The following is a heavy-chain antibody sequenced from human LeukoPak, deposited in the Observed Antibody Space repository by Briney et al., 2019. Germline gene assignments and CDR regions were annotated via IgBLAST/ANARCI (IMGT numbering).Heavy chain of an antibody. CDR3: AKDHCTSNNCLAGFDY. CDR1: GFTFSSYS. CDR2: ITDTGGT. V-gene: IGHV3-23*01. J-gene: IGHJ4*02. D-gene: IGHD2-2*01. Sequence: GGSLRLSCAASGFTFSSYSMNWVRQAPGKGLEWVSGITDTGGTYYADSVRGRFTISRDNSKNTLYLQVNSLRAEDTAVYYCAKDHCTSNNCLAGFDYWGQGTLVTVSS.